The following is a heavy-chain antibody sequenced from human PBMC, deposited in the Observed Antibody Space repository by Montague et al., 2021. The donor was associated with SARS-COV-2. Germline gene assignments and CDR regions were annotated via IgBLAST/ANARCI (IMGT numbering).Heavy chain of an antibody. CDR3: ARGSGWYKYWYFDL. V-gene: IGHV4-34*01. Sequence: SETLSLTCAVYGGSSSGHYWSSIRQPPGNGLAWIWVMNPSGRTHYNPSLKSRVTISIDTSKNQFSLKLSSVTAADTAVYYCARGSGWYKYWYFDLWGRGTLVTVSS. CDR2: MNPSGRT. D-gene: IGHD6-19*01. J-gene: IGHJ2*01. CDR1: GGSSSGHY.